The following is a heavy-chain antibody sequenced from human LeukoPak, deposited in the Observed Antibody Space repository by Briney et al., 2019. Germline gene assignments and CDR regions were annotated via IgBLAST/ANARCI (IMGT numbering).Heavy chain of an antibody. CDR3: AKAGFDDSSGYYPYFDY. D-gene: IGHD3-22*01. J-gene: IGHJ4*02. CDR1: GFTFSSHG. V-gene: IGHV3-30*18. CDR2: ISYDGSNK. Sequence: PGGSLRLSCAASGFTFSSHGMHWVRQAPGEGLEWVAVISYDGSNKYYADSVKGRFTISRDNSKNTLYLQMNSLRAEDTAVYYCAKAGFDDSSGYYPYFDYWGQGTLVTVSS.